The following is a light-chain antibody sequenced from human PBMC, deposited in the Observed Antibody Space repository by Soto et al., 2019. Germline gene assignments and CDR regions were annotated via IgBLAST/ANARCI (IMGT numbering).Light chain of an antibody. Sequence: EIVLTQSPGTLSLSPGERATLSCRASQSVSSSYLAWYQQKPGQAPRLLIFGATSRATGIPDRFSGSGSGTDFTLTISSLQPDDFAVYYCQQRSNWPRITFGQGTRLEIK. CDR1: QSVSSSY. J-gene: IGKJ5*01. CDR3: QQRSNWPRIT. V-gene: IGKV3D-20*02. CDR2: GAT.